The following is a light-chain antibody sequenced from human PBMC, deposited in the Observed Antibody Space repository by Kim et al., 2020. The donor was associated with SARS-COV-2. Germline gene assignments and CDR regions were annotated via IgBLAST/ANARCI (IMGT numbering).Light chain of an antibody. CDR2: WAS. Sequence: DIVMTQSPDSLAVSLGEGATITCKSSQSVLHGANNNNNLAWYQQKTGQPPKLLIYWASTRESGVPDRISGSGSGTDFTLTISSLQAEDVALYYCQQYYAIPWTFGQGTKVDIK. V-gene: IGKV4-1*01. CDR1: QSVLHGANNNNN. CDR3: QQYYAIPWT. J-gene: IGKJ1*01.